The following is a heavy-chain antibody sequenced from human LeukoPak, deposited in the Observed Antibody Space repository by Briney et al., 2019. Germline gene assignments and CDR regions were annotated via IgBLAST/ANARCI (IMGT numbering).Heavy chain of an antibody. J-gene: IGHJ4*02. CDR1: GFTIISYA. CDR2: IFSGGDT. CDR3: MRQGLGGAGR. V-gene: IGHV3-66*02. Sequence: GGSLRLSCEASGFTIISYAMSWVRQAPGKGLEWVSVIFSGGDTSYADSVKGRFTISRDSSKNTLFLQMNSLTPEDTAVYYCMRQGLGGAGRWGQGTLVTVSS. D-gene: IGHD6-19*01.